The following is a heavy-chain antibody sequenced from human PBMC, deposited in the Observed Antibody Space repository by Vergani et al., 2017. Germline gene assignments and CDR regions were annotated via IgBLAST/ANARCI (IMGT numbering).Heavy chain of an antibody. CDR2: IQKDGIDK. J-gene: IGHJ4*02. CDR1: GFPLSTYG. Sequence: QVQLVESGGGVVQPGESLRLSCAASGFPLSTYGMHWVRQVPGKGLEWVAFIQKDGIDKFYADSVRGRFTISRDISKNTLYLEMNRLSAEDTALYHCVKDHPVFDEWGRGTLVSVS. V-gene: IGHV3-30*02. CDR3: VKDHPVFDE.